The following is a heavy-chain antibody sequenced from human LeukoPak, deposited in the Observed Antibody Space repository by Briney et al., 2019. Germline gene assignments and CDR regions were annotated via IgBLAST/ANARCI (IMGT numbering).Heavy chain of an antibody. CDR1: GFIFGAYW. CDR2: IKQDGSEK. J-gene: IGHJ4*02. Sequence: GGSLRLSCAASGFIFGAYWMTWVRQAPGKGLEWVANIKQDGSEKYYMDSVKGRFTISRDNAKKSLFLQMNSLTAEDTALYYCVRSLEKFGTRDYWGQGTLVTVSS. D-gene: IGHD3-10*01. CDR3: VRSLEKFGTRDY. V-gene: IGHV3-7*01.